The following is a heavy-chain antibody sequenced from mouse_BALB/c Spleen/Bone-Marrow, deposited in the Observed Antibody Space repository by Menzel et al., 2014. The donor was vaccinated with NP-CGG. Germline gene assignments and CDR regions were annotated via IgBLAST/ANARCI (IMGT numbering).Heavy chain of an antibody. CDR3: TRGQYFISTIVVDFEF. J-gene: IGHJ2*01. Sequence: VQLQQSGAELVRPGASVTLSCKASGYTFTDYEMHWVKQTPVHGLEWIGAIDPEAGGTAYNQKFKGKATLTADKSSSRAYMDLRSLTSGHSPVLFCTRGQYFISTIVVDFEFWGQDTTHTVSS. CDR1: GYTFTDYE. CDR2: IDPEAGGT. D-gene: IGHD1-1*01. V-gene: IGHV1-15*01.